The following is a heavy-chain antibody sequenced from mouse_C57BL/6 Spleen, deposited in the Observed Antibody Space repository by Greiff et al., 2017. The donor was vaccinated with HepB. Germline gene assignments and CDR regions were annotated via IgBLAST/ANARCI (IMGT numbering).Heavy chain of an antibody. V-gene: IGHV1-80*01. J-gene: IGHJ4*01. CDR3: ARSSASKYYYAMDY. Sequence: VQLQESGAELVKPGASVKISCKASGYAFSSYWMNWVKQRPGKGLEWIGQIYPGDGDTNYNGKFKGKATLTADKSSSTAYMQLSSLTSEDSAVYFCARSSASKYYYAMDYWGQGTSVTVSS. CDR1: GYAFSSYW. D-gene: IGHD2-10*02. CDR2: IYPGDGDT.